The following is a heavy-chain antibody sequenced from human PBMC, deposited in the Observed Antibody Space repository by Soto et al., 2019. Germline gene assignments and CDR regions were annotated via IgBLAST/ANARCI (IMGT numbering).Heavy chain of an antibody. CDR3: ARGISRVYYYYYYYMDV. CDR1: GGSFSGYY. CDR2: INHSGST. Sequence: PSETLSLTCAVYGGSFSGYYWSWIRQPPGKGLEWIGEINHSGSTNYNPSLKSRVTISVDTSKNQFSLKLSSVTAADTAVYYCARGISRVYYYYYYYMDVWGKGTMVTVSS. V-gene: IGHV4-34*01. J-gene: IGHJ6*03. D-gene: IGHD2-2*01.